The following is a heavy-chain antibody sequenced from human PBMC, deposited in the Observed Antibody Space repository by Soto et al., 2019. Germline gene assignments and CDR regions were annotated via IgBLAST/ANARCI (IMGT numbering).Heavy chain of an antibody. Sequence: QVQLQESGPGLVKPSETLSLTCTVSGGSISSYYWTWIRQPPGKGLEWIGFMYNSGSTPYNPSLKCRVSITLGTSKNQFSLNLRSVTAADTAVYYCASMGYPYGSGRYPLDYWGQGTLVTVSS. D-gene: IGHD3-10*01. V-gene: IGHV4-59*08. CDR3: ASMGYPYGSGRYPLDY. CDR1: GGSISSYY. CDR2: MYNSGST. J-gene: IGHJ4*02.